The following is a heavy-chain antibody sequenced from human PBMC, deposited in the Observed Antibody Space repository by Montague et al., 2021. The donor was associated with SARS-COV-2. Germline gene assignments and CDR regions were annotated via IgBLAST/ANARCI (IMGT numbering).Heavy chain of an antibody. CDR1: GDSVVGHRRG. Sequence: CAISGDSVVGHRRGWDEITYELQSPDEWVCRTLFGKKWYNDYAVSVKSRITINPDTSKNQFSLQLNSVTAEDTAVYYCARELRRIIMIVDIRGFDYWGQGTLVTVSS. D-gene: IGHD3-22*01. CDR2: TLFGKKWYN. CDR3: ARELRRIIMIVDIRGFDY. J-gene: IGHJ4*02. V-gene: IGHV6-1*01.